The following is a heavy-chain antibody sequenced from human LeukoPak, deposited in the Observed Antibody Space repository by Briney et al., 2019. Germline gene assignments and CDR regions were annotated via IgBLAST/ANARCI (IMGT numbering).Heavy chain of an antibody. D-gene: IGHD1-1*01. Sequence: SETLSLTCTVSGGSISSCYWSWIRQPPGKGLEWIGYIYYSGSTNYNPSLKSRVTISVDTSKNQFSLKLSSVTAADTAVYYCARDRDNWNDGNAFDIWGQGTMVTVSS. J-gene: IGHJ3*02. CDR3: ARDRDNWNDGNAFDI. V-gene: IGHV4-59*01. CDR1: GGSISSCY. CDR2: IYYSGST.